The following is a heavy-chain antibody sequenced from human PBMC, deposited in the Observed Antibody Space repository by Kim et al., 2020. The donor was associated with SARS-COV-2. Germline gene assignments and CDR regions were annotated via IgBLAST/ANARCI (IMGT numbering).Heavy chain of an antibody. Sequence: TYYADSVSGRFTISRDNSKNTLYLQMNSLRAEDTATYYCAKHIVTATYDYWGQGTLVAVSS. D-gene: IGHD5-12*01. V-gene: IGHV3-23*01. J-gene: IGHJ4*02. CDR3: AKHIVTATYDY. CDR2: T.